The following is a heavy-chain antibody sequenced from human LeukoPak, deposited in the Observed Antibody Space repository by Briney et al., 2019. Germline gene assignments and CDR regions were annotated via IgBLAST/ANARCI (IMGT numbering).Heavy chain of an antibody. CDR1: GFTFSSYA. CDR2: ISYDGSNK. J-gene: IGHJ6*02. D-gene: IGHD5-12*01. CDR3: ARSPPTIRAYYYYYYGMDV. V-gene: IGHV3-30-3*01. Sequence: GGSLRLSCAASGFTFSSYAMHWVRQAPGKGLEWVAVISYDGSNKYYADSVKGRFTISRDNSKNTLYLQMNSLRAEDTAVYYCARSPPTIRAYYYYYYGMDVWGQGTTVTVSS.